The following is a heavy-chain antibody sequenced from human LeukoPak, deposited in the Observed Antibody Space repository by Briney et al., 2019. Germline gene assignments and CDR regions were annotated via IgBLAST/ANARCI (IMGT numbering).Heavy chain of an antibody. CDR1: GYTFTSYD. J-gene: IGHJ4*02. D-gene: IGHD6-6*01. CDR2: MNPNSGNT. CDR3: AREVRTYSSSSGGFDY. V-gene: IGHV1-8*01. Sequence: ASVKVSCKASGYTFTSYDINWVRQATGQELEWMGWMNPNSGNTGYAQKFQGRVTMTRNTSISTAYMELSSLRSEDTAVYYCAREVRTYSSSSGGFDYWGQGTLVTVSS.